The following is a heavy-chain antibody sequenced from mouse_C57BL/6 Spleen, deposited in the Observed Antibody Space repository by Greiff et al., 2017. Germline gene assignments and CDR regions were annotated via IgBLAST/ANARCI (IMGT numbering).Heavy chain of an antibody. CDR3: AREDYGSSYWYFDV. V-gene: IGHV1-82*01. J-gene: IGHJ1*03. CDR1: GYAFSSSW. CDR2: IYPGDGDT. Sequence: VKLMESGPELVKPGASVKISCKASGYAFSSSWMNWVKQRPGKGLEWIGRIYPGDGDTNYNGKFKGKATLTADKSSSTAYMQLSSLTSEDSAVYFCAREDYGSSYWYFDVWGTGTTVTVSS. D-gene: IGHD1-1*01.